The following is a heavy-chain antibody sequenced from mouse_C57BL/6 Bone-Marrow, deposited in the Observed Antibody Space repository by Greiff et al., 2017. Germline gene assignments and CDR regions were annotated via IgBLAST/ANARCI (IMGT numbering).Heavy chain of an antibody. CDR1: GFNIKDDY. V-gene: IGHV14-4*01. J-gene: IGHJ2*01. D-gene: IGHD2-3*01. CDR2: IDPEIGDT. CDR3: SSFDGNYFDF. Sequence: EVQLQQSGAELVRPGASVKLSCTASGFNIKDDYIHWVKQRPEQGLEWIGWIDPEIGDTEYASKFQGKATITSDTSSNTAYLQLSSLTSEDTAVYYCSSFDGNYFDFWGQGTLLTVAS.